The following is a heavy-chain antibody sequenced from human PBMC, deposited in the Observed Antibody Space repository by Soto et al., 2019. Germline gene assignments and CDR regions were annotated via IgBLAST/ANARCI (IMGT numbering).Heavy chain of an antibody. CDR2: LFYGGTT. CDR1: GGSIGGYY. CDR3: ARHRGPAPVY. Sequence: QVQLQESGPGLVKPSETLSLTCTVSGGSIGGYYWTWIRQPPGKGLEWVGSLFYGGTTDYNPSLKSRLTLSLDTSQNHFSLKLRSVTAADTAVYYCARHRGPAPVYWGQGTLVTASS. D-gene: IGHD3-10*01. V-gene: IGHV4-39*01. J-gene: IGHJ4*02.